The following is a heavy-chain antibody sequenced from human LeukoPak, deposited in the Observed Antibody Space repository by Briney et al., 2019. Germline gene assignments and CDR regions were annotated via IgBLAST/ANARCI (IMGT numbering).Heavy chain of an antibody. Sequence: SEPLSLTCTVSGASINTYDWSWIRQPDGKGLEWIGRIYADVATNYNSSLKSRVTMSVDTSKKQFSLKLDSLTAADTAVYYCAKVGNNYVFDSWGQGTLVTVSS. J-gene: IGHJ4*02. CDR3: AKVGNNYVFDS. CDR1: GASINTYD. V-gene: IGHV4-4*07. CDR2: IYADVAT. D-gene: IGHD1/OR15-1a*01.